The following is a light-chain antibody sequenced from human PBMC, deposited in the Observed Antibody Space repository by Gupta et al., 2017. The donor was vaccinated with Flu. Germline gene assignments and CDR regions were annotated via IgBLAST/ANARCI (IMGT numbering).Light chain of an antibody. CDR3: QDYGSSRT. V-gene: IGKV3-20*01. CDR1: QSVSGSY. CDR2: GAS. J-gene: IGKJ1*01. Sequence: EIVLTQPPGTLSLSPGERATLSCRASQSVSGSYLAWYQQKPGQAPRLLIYGASNRAGGIPERFSGSGSETDFTLTISRLEPEDFAVYFCQDYGSSRTFGQGTKVEIK.